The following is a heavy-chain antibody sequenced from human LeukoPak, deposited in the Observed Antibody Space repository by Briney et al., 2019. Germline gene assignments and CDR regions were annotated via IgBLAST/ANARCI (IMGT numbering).Heavy chain of an antibody. CDR3: SRDSLSSCGGDCYSGLDV. D-gene: IGHD2-21*02. J-gene: IGHJ6*02. V-gene: IGHV3-74*01. Sequence: GGSLRLSCAASGFTFSNYWMHWVRQAPGEALMWISRIKSDGSSTTYADSVKGRFTISRDNAKNTLYLQMNSLRAEDTAVYYCSRDSLSSCGGDCYSGLDVWGQGTTVTVSS. CDR2: IKSDGSST. CDR1: GFTFSNYW.